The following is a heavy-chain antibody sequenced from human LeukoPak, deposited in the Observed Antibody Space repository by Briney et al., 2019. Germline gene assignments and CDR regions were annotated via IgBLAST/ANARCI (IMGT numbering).Heavy chain of an antibody. J-gene: IGHJ4*02. CDR2: IYYSGST. CDR3: ARGPAGLAY. Sequence: SETLSLTCTVSGGSISSSSYYWGWIRQPPGKGLEWIGSIYYSGSTYYNPSLKSRVTISVDTSKNQFSLKLSSVTAADTAVYYCARGPAGLAYWGQGALITVSS. V-gene: IGHV4-39*07. CDR1: GGSISSSSYY. D-gene: IGHD3-10*01.